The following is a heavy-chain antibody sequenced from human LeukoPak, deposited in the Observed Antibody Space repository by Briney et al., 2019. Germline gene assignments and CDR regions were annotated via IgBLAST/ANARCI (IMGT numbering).Heavy chain of an antibody. CDR3: ARGSPYHY. CDR1: GXSISSSTYY. CDR2: INYSGST. Sequence: PSETLSLTWTVSGXSISSSTYYWGWIRQPPGTGLEYIGSINYSGSTYYHPSLRSRVTISVDTSKNQFSLKLGSETAADTAVYYCARGSPYHYWGQGTLVTASS. V-gene: IGHV4-39*01. D-gene: IGHD2-2*01. J-gene: IGHJ4*02.